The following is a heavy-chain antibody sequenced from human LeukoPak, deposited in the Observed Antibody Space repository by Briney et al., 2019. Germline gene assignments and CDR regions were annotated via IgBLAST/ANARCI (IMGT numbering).Heavy chain of an antibody. CDR2: IYYSGST. CDR3: ARDADYYGSGSYYKRGHRPYFDY. V-gene: IGHV4-38-2*02. Sequence: SETLSLTCTVSGYSISSGYYWGWIRQPPGKGLEWIGSIYYSGSTYYNPSLKSRVTISVDTSKNQFSLKLSSVTAADTAVYYCARDADYYGSGSYYKRGHRPYFDYWGQGTLVTVSS. J-gene: IGHJ4*02. CDR1: GYSISSGYY. D-gene: IGHD3-10*01.